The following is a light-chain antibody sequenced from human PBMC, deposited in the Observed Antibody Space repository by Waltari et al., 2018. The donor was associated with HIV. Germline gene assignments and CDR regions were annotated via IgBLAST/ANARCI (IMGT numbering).Light chain of an antibody. CDR3: SSYFSPGGLV. CDR1: STDFTTYAS. V-gene: IGLV2-14*01. Sequence: QSALTQPASVSASLGQSLTISCITTSTDFTTYASVSWYQHHPGKAPQLVVDDANVRPSRAPFRFSESKSGNTAALIISDVQPEDEAHYYCSSYFSPGGLVFGGGTKLTVL. CDR2: DAN. J-gene: IGLJ3*02.